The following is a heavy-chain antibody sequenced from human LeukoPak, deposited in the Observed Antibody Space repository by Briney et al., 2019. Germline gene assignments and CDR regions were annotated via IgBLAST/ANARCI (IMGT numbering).Heavy chain of an antibody. CDR3: AELGITMIGGV. V-gene: IGHV3-7*01. CDR2: IKGDESEK. CDR1: GFIFNNYW. D-gene: IGHD3-10*02. J-gene: IGHJ6*04. Sequence: GGSLRLSCTASGFIFNNYWMNWVRQAPGKGLEWVANIKGDESEKYYVDSVKGRFIISRDNAKNSLFLQMDSLRVEDTAVYYCAELGITMIGGVWGKGTTVTISS.